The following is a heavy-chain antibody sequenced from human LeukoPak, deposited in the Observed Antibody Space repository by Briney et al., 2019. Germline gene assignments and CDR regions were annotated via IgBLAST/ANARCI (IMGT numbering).Heavy chain of an antibody. V-gene: IGHV3-7*01. Sequence: GGSLRLSCAASGFTFSSYWMSWVRQAPGKGLEWVANIKQDGSEKYYVDSVKGRFTISRDNAKNSLYLQMNSLRAEDTAVYYCARGPRANSGSYYNYWGQGTLVTVSS. CDR2: IKQDGSEK. CDR3: ARGPRANSGSYYNY. CDR1: GFTFSSYW. D-gene: IGHD3-10*01. J-gene: IGHJ4*02.